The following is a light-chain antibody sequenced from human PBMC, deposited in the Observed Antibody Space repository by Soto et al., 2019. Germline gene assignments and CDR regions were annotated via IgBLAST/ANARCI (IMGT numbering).Light chain of an antibody. V-gene: IGKV3-20*01. J-gene: IGKJ1*01. CDR3: QQYGSSLPWT. Sequence: EIVLTQSPGTLSLSPGDRATLSCRASQIISSAFLVWYQQKPGQAPRLLIYGASSRATGIPDRFSGSGSGTDFTLTISRLEPEDFVVYYCQQYGSSLPWTFGQGSKVEIK. CDR1: QIISSAF. CDR2: GAS.